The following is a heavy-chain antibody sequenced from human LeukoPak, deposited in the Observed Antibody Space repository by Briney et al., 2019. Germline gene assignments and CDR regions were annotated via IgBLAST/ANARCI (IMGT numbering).Heavy chain of an antibody. D-gene: IGHD6-25*01. CDR1: GFSFNNYA. CDR2: IRGDGSMT. Sequence: PGGSLRLSCAASGFSFNNYAMHWVRQAPGEGLVWVSRIRGDGSMTNYADSVKGRFTISRDNAKNTLYLQMNSLRLEDTAVYYCARENLAAAADYWGQGTVVTVSS. J-gene: IGHJ4*02. CDR3: ARENLAAAADY. V-gene: IGHV3-74*01.